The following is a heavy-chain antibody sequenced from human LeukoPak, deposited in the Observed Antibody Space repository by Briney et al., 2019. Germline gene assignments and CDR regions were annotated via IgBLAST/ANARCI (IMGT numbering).Heavy chain of an antibody. CDR1: GYTFNSHG. D-gene: IGHD5-18*01. CDR3: ARDTSPMVSPFDC. CDR2: ISAYNGDK. J-gene: IGHJ4*02. Sequence: ASVKVSCKASGYTFNSHGISWVRQAPGQGRESMGSISAYNGDKDFAQNFQGRLTMTTDISTSTAYMELRSLRSDDTAVYYCARDTSPMVSPFDCWGQGSLVTVAS. V-gene: IGHV1-18*01.